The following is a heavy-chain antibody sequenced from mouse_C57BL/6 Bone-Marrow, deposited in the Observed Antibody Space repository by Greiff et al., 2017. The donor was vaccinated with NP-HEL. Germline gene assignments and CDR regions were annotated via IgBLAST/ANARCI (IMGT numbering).Heavy chain of an antibody. CDR1: GYTFTSYG. J-gene: IGHJ1*03. D-gene: IGHD3-3*01. CDR3: ARKGTGERYFDV. V-gene: IGHV1-58*01. CDR2: IYIGHGYT. Sequence: EVQLQQSGAELVRPGSSVKMSCKTSGYTFTSYGINWVKQRPGQGLEWIGYIYIGHGYTEYNEKFKGKATLTSDTSSSPAYMQLSSLTSAVSALSFCARKGTGERYFDVWGTGTTVTVSS.